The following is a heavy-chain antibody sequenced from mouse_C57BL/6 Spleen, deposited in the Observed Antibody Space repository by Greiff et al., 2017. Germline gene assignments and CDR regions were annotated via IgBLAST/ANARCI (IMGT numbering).Heavy chain of an antibody. CDR2: IWGVGST. D-gene: IGHD1-1*01. J-gene: IGHJ3*01. CDR1: GFSLTSYG. CDR3: ASEYYGSSRFAY. Sequence: VQLQESGPGLVAPSQSLSITCTVSGFSLTSYGVDWVRQSPGKGLEWLGVIWGVGSTNYNSALKSRLSISKDNSKSQVFLKMNSLQTDDTAMYYCASEYYGSSRFAYWGQGTLGTVSA. V-gene: IGHV2-6*01.